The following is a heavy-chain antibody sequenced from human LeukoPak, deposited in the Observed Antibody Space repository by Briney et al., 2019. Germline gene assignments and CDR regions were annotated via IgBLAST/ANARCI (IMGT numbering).Heavy chain of an antibody. V-gene: IGHV4-61*02. Sequence: PSETLSLTCTVSGGSISSGSYYWSWIRQPGGKGLEWIGRIYTSGSTNYNPSLKSRVTISVDTSKNQFSLKLSSVTAADTAVYYCARVVREEEAYYYYYYMDVWGKGTTVTVSS. CDR3: ARVVREEEAYYYYYYMDV. CDR2: IYTSGST. D-gene: IGHD3-10*01. CDR1: GGSISSGSYY. J-gene: IGHJ6*03.